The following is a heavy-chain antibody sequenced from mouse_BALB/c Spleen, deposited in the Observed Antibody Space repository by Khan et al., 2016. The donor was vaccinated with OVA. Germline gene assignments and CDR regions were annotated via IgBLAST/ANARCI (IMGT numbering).Heavy chain of an antibody. V-gene: IGHV9-3-1*01. Sequence: QIQLVQSGPELKKPGETVKISCKASGKTFTNYGMNWVKQAPGKGLKWMGWINTYTGEPTYADDFKGRLAFSLEASASTAYLQINNLKDEDTATYFCARPPYFSYVMVYWGQGTSVTVSS. CDR1: GKTFTNYG. CDR3: ARPPYFSYVMVY. D-gene: IGHD2-10*01. CDR2: INTYTGEP. J-gene: IGHJ4*01.